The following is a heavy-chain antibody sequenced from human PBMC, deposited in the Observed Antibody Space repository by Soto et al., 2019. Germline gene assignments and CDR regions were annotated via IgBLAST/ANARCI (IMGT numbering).Heavy chain of an antibody. J-gene: IGHJ4*02. V-gene: IGHV1-69*13. CDR1: GGTLSSYA. CDR2: IIPIFGTA. Sequence: SVKVSCKASGGTLSSYAISWVRQAPGQGLEWMGGIIPIFGTANYAQKFQGRVTITADESTSTAYMELSSLRSEDTAVYYCARVNYYYDSSGYYDLDYWGQGTLVTVSS. CDR3: ARVNYYYDSSGYYDLDY. D-gene: IGHD3-22*01.